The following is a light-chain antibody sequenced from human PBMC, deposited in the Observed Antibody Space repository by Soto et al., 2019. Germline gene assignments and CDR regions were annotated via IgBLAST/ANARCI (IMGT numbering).Light chain of an antibody. CDR3: QHYNSYSEA. V-gene: IGKV1-5*03. CDR2: KAS. Sequence: DIQMTQSPSTLSGSVGDRVTITCRASQTISSWLAWYQQKPGKAPKLLIYKASTLKSGVPSRFSVSGSGTEFTLTISSLQPDDFATYYSQHYNSYSEAFGQGTKVELK. J-gene: IGKJ1*01. CDR1: QTISSW.